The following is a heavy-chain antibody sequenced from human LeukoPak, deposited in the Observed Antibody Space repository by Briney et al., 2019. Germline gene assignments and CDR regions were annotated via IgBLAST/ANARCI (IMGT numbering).Heavy chain of an antibody. Sequence: SETLSLTCAVYGGSFSGYYWSWIRQPPGKGLEWIGEINHSGSTNYNPSLKSRVTISVDTSKNQFSLKLSSVTAADTAVYYCARMWYTSSPFDYWGQGTLVTVSS. CDR3: ARMWYTSSPFDY. CDR1: GGSFSGYY. V-gene: IGHV4-34*01. J-gene: IGHJ4*02. CDR2: INHSGST. D-gene: IGHD1-1*01.